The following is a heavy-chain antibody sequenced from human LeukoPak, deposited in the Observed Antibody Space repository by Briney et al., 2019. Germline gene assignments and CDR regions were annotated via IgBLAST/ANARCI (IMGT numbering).Heavy chain of an antibody. Sequence: GGSLRLSCAASGFPFSDYLMHWVRQAPGKGLEWAALIKDDGRNKYYADSVKGRFTISRDNSKNTLYLQMNSLRAEDTAVYYCARPLTDSTNYGSGSFLGYWGQGTLVTVSS. CDR1: GFPFSDYL. D-gene: IGHD3-10*01. V-gene: IGHV3-33*01. J-gene: IGHJ4*02. CDR3: ARPLTDSTNYGSGSFLGY. CDR2: IKDDGRNK.